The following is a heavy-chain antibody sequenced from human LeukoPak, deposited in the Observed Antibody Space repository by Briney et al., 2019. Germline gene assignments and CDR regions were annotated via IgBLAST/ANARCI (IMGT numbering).Heavy chain of an antibody. CDR3: ARDRREMDC. CDR2: ISAYNGNT. Sequence: ASVKVSCKASGYTFTGYYMHWVRQAPGQGLEWMGWISAYNGNTNYAQKLQGRVTMTTDTSTSTAYMELRSLRSDDTAVYYCARDRREMDCWGQGTLVTVSS. CDR1: GYTFTGYY. D-gene: IGHD5-24*01. J-gene: IGHJ4*02. V-gene: IGHV1-18*04.